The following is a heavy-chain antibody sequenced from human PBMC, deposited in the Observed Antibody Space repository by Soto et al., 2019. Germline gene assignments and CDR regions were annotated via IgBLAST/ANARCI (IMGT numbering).Heavy chain of an antibody. CDR3: ARDDRRITMVRGGGMDV. D-gene: IGHD3-10*01. CDR1: GGSISSGGYY. V-gene: IGHV4-31*03. CDR2: IYYSGST. J-gene: IGHJ6*02. Sequence: SETLSLTCTVSGGSISSGGYYWSWIRQHPGKGLEWIGYIYYSGSTYYNPSLKSRVTISVDTSKNQFSLKLSSVTAADTAVYYCARDDRRITMVRGGGMDVWGQGTTVTVSS.